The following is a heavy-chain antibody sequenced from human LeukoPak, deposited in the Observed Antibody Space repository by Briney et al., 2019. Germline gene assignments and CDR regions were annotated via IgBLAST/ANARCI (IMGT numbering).Heavy chain of an antibody. CDR3: ASIVVEAFDI. V-gene: IGHV3-11*01. CDR2: ISSSGSTI. J-gene: IGHJ3*02. D-gene: IGHD3-22*01. CDR1: GFTFSDYY. Sequence: GGLRLSCAASGFTFSDYYMSWTRQAPGKGLEWVSYISSSGSTIYYADSVKGRFTISRDNAKNSLYLQMNSLRAEDTAVYYCASIVVEAFDIWGQGTMVTVSS.